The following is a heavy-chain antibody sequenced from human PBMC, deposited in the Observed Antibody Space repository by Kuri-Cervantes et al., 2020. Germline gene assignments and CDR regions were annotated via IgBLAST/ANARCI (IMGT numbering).Heavy chain of an antibody. Sequence: GESLKISCAASGFTFSSYAMHWVRQAPGKGLEWVAVISYDGSNKYYADSVKGRFTISRDNVKNSLYLQVSSLRVEDTAVYYCVRDYQNFWGQGTLVTVSS. D-gene: IGHD2-2*01. CDR2: ISYDGSNK. CDR3: VRDYQNF. CDR1: GFTFSSYA. J-gene: IGHJ4*02. V-gene: IGHV3-30-3*01.